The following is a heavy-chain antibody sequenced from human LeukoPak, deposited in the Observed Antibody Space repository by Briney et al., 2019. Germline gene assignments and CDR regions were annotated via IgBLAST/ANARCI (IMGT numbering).Heavy chain of an antibody. J-gene: IGHJ4*02. Sequence: SETLSLTCTVSGGSINSYYWSWIRQPPGKGLEWIGYIYYSGMTDYNPSLKSRVTISVDTSKNQFSLKLSSVTAADTAMYYCARHRIAAAGTYFGYWGQGALVTVSS. CDR2: IYYSGMT. D-gene: IGHD6-13*01. CDR1: GGSINSYY. V-gene: IGHV4-59*08. CDR3: ARHRIAAAGTYFGY.